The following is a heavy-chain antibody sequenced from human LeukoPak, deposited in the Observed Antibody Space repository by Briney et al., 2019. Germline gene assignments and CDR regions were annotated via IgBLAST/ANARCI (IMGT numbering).Heavy chain of an antibody. V-gene: IGHV3-66*02. CDR3: ARRAYGGKPHADY. CDR1: GFTVSSNY. Sequence: LAGGSLRLSCAASGFTVSSNYMSWVRQAPGRGLEWVSVIYSGGSTYYADSVKGRFTISRDNSKNTLYLQMNSLRAEDTAVYYCARRAYGGKPHADYWGQGTLVTVSS. J-gene: IGHJ4*02. CDR2: IYSGGST. D-gene: IGHD4-23*01.